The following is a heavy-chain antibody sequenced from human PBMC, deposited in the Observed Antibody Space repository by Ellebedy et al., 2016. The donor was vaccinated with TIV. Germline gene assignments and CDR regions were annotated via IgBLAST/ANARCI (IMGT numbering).Heavy chain of an antibody. J-gene: IGHJ6*03. V-gene: IGHV3-48*04. CDR2: LSGGGSTV. CDR3: ARVQRRITMLRGVFYMDV. D-gene: IGHD3-10*01. CDR1: GFTFSTYS. Sequence: GESLKISCAASGFTFSTYSMNWVRQAPGKGLECISYLSGGGSTVYDADSVKGRFTMSRDNAKNSVFLQMNSLRADDTAVYFCARVQRRITMLRGVFYMDVWGKGTTVTVSS.